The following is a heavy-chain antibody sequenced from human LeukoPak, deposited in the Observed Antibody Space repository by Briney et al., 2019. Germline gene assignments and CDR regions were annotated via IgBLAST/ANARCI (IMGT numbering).Heavy chain of an antibody. CDR2: IIPLFRTA. CDR3: ARGPAYYYYYYMDV. J-gene: IGHJ6*03. V-gene: IGHV1-69*01. Sequence: GIIPLFRTANYAQKFQGRVTITADESTSTAYMELSSLRSEDTAVYYCARGPAYYYYYYMDVWGKGTTVTVSS.